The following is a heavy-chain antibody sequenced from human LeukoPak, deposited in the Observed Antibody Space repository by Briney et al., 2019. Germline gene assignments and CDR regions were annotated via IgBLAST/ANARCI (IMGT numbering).Heavy chain of an antibody. CDR1: GFIFSSYG. V-gene: IGHV3-53*01. Sequence: GGSLRLSCAASGFIFSSYGMSWVRQAPGKGLEWVSVIYSGGSTYYADSVKGRFTISRDNSKNTLYLQMNSLRAEDTAVYYCARDYRGDFDYWGQGTLVTVSS. CDR3: ARDYRGDFDY. J-gene: IGHJ4*02. D-gene: IGHD1-14*01. CDR2: IYSGGST.